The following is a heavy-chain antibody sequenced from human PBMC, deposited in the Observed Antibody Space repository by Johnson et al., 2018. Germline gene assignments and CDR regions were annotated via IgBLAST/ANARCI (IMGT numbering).Heavy chain of an antibody. D-gene: IGHD4-17*01. CDR1: GFTFSSYS. J-gene: IGHJ1*01. CDR3: ARSQSAYYGDYVGAEYFQH. V-gene: IGHV3-21*01. CDR2: ISSSSSYI. Sequence: VQLVQSGGGLVKPGGSLRLSCAASGFTFSSYSMNWVRQATGKGLEWVSSISSSSSYIHYADSLKGRFTISRDNAKNSLYLQRNSLRAEDTAVYYCARSQSAYYGDYVGAEYFQHWGQCTLVTVSS.